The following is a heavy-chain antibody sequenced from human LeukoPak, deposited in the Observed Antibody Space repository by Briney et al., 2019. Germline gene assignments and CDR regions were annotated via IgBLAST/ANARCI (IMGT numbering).Heavy chain of an antibody. CDR2: IFYSGNT. V-gene: IGHV4-39*02. CDR3: GRESRMTTVVFDY. Sequence: PSETLSLTCTVSAGSISISNYYWGWIRQPPGMGLEWIGSIFYSGNTYYNPSLNSRVTISVATSKRQFSLKLSSVTAADTHVYYCGRESRMTTVVFDYWGQGALVTVSS. J-gene: IGHJ4*02. D-gene: IGHD4-23*01. CDR1: AGSISISNYY.